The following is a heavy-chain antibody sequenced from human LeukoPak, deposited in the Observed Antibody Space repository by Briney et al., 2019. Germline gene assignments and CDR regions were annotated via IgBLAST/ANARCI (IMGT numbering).Heavy chain of an antibody. J-gene: IGHJ4*02. V-gene: IGHV3-30-3*01. CDR3: ASSLLWFGELSPGGNGLGY. D-gene: IGHD3-10*01. Sequence: PGGSLRLSCAASGFTFSSYAMSWVRQAPGKGLEWVAVISYDGSNKYYADSVKGRFTISRDNSKNTLYLQMNSLRAEDTAVYYCASSLLWFGELSPGGNGLGYWGQGTLVTVSS. CDR1: GFTFSSYA. CDR2: ISYDGSNK.